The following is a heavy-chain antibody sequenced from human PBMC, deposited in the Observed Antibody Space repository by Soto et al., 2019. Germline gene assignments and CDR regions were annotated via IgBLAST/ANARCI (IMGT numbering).Heavy chain of an antibody. CDR1: GFSLSTSGVG. V-gene: IGHV2-5*01. CDR3: AHRSFGTAVVAIGPFDY. CDR2: IYWNDDK. J-gene: IGHJ4*02. Sequence: QITLKESGPTLVKPTQTLTLTCTFSGFSLSTSGVGVGWIRQPPGKALEWLALIYWNDDKRYSPSLKSRLTITKDTSKNQVVLTMTNMDPVDTATYYCAHRSFGTAVVAIGPFDYWGQGTLVTVSS. D-gene: IGHD2-15*01.